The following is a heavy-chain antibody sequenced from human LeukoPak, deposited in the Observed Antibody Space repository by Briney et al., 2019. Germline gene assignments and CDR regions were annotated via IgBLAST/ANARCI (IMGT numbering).Heavy chain of an antibody. J-gene: IGHJ5*02. V-gene: IGHV4-59*01. D-gene: IGHD3-3*01. Sequence: PSETLSLTCTVSGGSISSYYWSWIRQPPGKGLEWIGYIYYSGSTNYNPSLKSRVTISVDTSKNQFSLKLSSVTAADTAVYYCARGRYDFWSGPSVFDPWGQGTLVTVSS. CDR1: GGSISSYY. CDR3: ARGRYDFWSGPSVFDP. CDR2: IYYSGST.